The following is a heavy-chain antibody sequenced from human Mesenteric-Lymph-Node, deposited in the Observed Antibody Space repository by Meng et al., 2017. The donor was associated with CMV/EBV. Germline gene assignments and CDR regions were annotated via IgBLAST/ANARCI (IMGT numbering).Heavy chain of an antibody. Sequence: GESLKISCAASGFTLGSYTIHWVRQTPGKGLEWVAVISYDGTNQSYADSVKGRFTISRDNAKNSLHLQMNSLRVEDTALYYCAKGTEYEFGYGMDVWGQGTTVTVSS. CDR3: AKGTEYEFGYGMDV. J-gene: IGHJ6*02. V-gene: IGHV3-30*04. CDR1: GFTLGSYT. D-gene: IGHD3-3*01. CDR2: ISYDGTNQ.